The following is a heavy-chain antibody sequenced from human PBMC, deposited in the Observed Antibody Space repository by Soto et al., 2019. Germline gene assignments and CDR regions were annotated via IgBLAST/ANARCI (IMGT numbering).Heavy chain of an antibody. CDR2: IYTSGST. CDR3: ARVATVLRGAYYYYYGMDV. J-gene: IGHJ6*02. Sequence: PSETLSLTCTVSGGSISSYYWSWIRQPAGKGLEWIGRIYTSGSTNYNPSLKSRVTMSVDTSKNQFSLKLSSVTAADTAVYYCARVATVLRGAYYYYYGMDVWGQGTTVTVS. V-gene: IGHV4-4*07. CDR1: GGSISSYY. D-gene: IGHD4-17*01.